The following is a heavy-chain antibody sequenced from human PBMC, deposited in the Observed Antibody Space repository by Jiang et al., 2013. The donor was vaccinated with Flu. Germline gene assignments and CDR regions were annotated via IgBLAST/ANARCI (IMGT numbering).Heavy chain of an antibody. CDR2: IYYSGNT. Sequence: SGSGLVKPSQTLSLTCAVSGASISRGGNSWTWIRQPPGKGLEWIGYIYYSGNTYYNPSLKSRVTISIDRSKNQFSLKLTSVNAADTAVYFCASGEFFAALTIWGQGTLVTVSS. D-gene: IGHD4/OR15-4a*01. CDR1: GASISRGGNS. J-gene: IGHJ4*02. CDR3: ASGEFFAALTI. V-gene: IGHV4-30-2*01.